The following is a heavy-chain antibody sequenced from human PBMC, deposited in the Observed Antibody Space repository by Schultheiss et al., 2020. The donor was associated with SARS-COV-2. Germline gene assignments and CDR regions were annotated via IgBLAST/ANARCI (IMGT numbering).Heavy chain of an antibody. CDR3: ARTPFDHGYAFDI. J-gene: IGHJ3*02. Sequence: GGSLRLSCRVSGFPFSAYRLHWVRQVPGEGPVWVSFIDTDGSRTTYADSVKGRLTISRDNAKNTLYLQMNSLRAEDTTVYYCARTPFDHGYAFDIWGQGTMVTVSS. CDR1: GFPFSAYR. V-gene: IGHV3-74*01. CDR2: IDTDGSRT. D-gene: IGHD3-10*01.